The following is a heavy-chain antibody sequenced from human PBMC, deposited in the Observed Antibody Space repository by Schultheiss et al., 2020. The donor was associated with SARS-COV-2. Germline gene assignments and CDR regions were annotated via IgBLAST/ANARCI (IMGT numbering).Heavy chain of an antibody. J-gene: IGHJ4*02. D-gene: IGHD3-10*01. V-gene: IGHV4-59*05. CDR2: IYYSGST. Sequence: SETLSLTCTVSGGSISSYYWSWIRQPPGKGLEWIGSIYYSGSTYYNPSLKSRVTISVDTSKNQFSLKLSSVTAADTAVYYCAVPHYEGSGLNKSEGDYWGQGTLVTVSS. CDR3: AVPHYEGSGLNKSEGDY. CDR1: GGSISSYY.